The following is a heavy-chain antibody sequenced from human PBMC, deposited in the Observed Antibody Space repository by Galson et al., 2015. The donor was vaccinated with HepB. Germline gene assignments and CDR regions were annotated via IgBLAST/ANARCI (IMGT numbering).Heavy chain of an antibody. D-gene: IGHD3-22*01. CDR3: ARGQVDYYDSSGPIARDAFDI. J-gene: IGHJ3*02. CDR1: GFTFSSYA. V-gene: IGHV3-64*01. Sequence: SLRLSCAASGFTFSSYAMHWVRQAPGKGLEYVSAISSNGGSTYYANSVKGRFTISRDNSKNTLYLQMGSLRAEDMAVYYCARGQVDYYDSSGPIARDAFDIWGQGTMATVSS. CDR2: ISSNGGST.